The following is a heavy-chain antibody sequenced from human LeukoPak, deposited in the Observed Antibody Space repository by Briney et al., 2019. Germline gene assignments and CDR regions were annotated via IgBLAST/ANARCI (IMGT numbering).Heavy chain of an antibody. D-gene: IGHD3-3*01. Sequence: GGSLRLSCAASGFTFSRYVMHWVRQAPGKGLEYVSAISRNGGSAYYANSVKGRFTISRDNSKNTLYLQMGSLRAEDMAVYYCARAAPVGYDFWSGYYTAVEYYFDYWGQGTLVTVSS. J-gene: IGHJ4*02. CDR3: ARAAPVGYDFWSGYYTAVEYYFDY. CDR2: ISRNGGSA. V-gene: IGHV3-64*01. CDR1: GFTFSRYV.